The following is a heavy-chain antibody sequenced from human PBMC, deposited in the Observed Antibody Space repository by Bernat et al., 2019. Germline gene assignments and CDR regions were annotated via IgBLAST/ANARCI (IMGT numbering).Heavy chain of an antibody. CDR3: ARDNGIVGAAWYFDL. CDR2: VSYRGST. D-gene: IGHD1-26*01. J-gene: IGHJ2*01. Sequence: QVQLQESGPGLVKPSETLSLTCTVSGDSVNIGSCYWSWIRHPPGKGLEWIGYVSYRGSTNYNPSLKNRVTKSADTSKNQFSLKLSCVTAADTAVYYYARDNGIVGAAWYFDLWGRGTLVSVPS. CDR1: GDSVNIGSCY. V-gene: IGHV4-61*01.